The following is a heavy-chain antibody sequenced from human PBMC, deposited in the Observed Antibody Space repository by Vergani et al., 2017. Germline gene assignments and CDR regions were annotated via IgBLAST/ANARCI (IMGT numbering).Heavy chain of an antibody. J-gene: IGHJ4*02. CDR1: GYTFTGYY. CDR2: INPNRGGT. D-gene: IGHD5-12*01. V-gene: IGHV1-2*02. Sequence: QVQLVQSGAEVKKPGASVKVSCKASGYTFTGYYMHWVRQAPGQGLEWMGWINPNRGGTNYAQTCQGRVTITWDTSISTAYMELRRLRSDDTAVYYCARVKGYSGYIDYWGQGTLVTVSS. CDR3: ARVKGYSGYIDY.